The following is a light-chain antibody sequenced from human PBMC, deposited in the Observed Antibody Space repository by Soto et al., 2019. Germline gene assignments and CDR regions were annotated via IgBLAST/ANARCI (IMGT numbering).Light chain of an antibody. J-gene: IGKJ3*01. Sequence: LRMTQSPSSFSASTGDRVTITCRASQGISSYLAWYQQKPGKAPKLLIYAASTLQSGVPSRFSGSGSGTDFTLTISCLQSEDFATYYCQQYYSYPRTFGPGTKVDIK. CDR1: QGISSY. CDR3: QQYYSYPRT. CDR2: AAS. V-gene: IGKV1-8*01.